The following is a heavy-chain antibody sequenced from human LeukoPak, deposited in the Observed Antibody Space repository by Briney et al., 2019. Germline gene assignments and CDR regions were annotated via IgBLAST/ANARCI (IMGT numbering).Heavy chain of an antibody. J-gene: IGHJ4*02. V-gene: IGHV4-59*08. CDR2: IYYSGTPY. Sequence: SETLSLTRTVSGGSISDYYWIWTRLPPGKGLEWIGYIYYSGTPYYYNPSLRSRVTMSVDTSSNQFSLKLSSVTAADTAVYYCARLDKHTGSWLPDYWGQGTLVTVSS. CDR1: GGSISDYY. D-gene: IGHD6-13*01. CDR3: ARLDKHTGSWLPDY.